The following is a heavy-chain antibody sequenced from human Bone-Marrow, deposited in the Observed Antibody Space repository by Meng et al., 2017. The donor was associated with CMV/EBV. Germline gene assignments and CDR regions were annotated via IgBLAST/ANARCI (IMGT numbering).Heavy chain of an antibody. V-gene: IGHV3-66*02. D-gene: IGHD2-2*01. CDR3: ARALGYCSSTSCYGGGYYYYGMDV. CDR1: GFTVSSNY. CDR2: IYSGGST. J-gene: IGHJ6*02. Sequence: GESLKISCAASGFTVSSNYMSWVRQAPGKGLEWVSVIYSGGSTYYADSVKGRFTISRDNSKNTLYLQMNSLRDEDTAVYYCARALGYCSSTSCYGGGYYYYGMDVWGQGTTVTVSS.